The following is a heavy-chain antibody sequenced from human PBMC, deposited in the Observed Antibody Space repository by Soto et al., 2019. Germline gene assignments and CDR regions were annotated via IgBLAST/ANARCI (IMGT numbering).Heavy chain of an antibody. CDR3: VRYGDFFDWFGP. V-gene: IGHV4-30-2*01. J-gene: IGHJ5*02. CDR2: IYHSGST. Sequence: QLQLQESGSGLVKPSQTLSLTCAVSGGSISSGGYSWSWIRQPPGKGLEWIGYIYHSGSTYYNPSIKRRVSISVNRSKNPFSLKLSSVAAADTPVYYCVRYGDFFDWFGPRGHGSLVTVSS. CDR1: GGSISSGGYS. D-gene: IGHD4-17*01.